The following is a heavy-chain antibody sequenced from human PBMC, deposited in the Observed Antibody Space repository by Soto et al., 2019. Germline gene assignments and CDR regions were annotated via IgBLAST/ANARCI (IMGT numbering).Heavy chain of an antibody. CDR2: MNPNSGNT. CDR1: GYTFTSYD. CDR3: ARNGYNWNYNPLHYYYYYYMDV. Sequence: ASVKVSCKASGYTFTSYDINWVRQATGQGLEWMGWMNPNSGNTGYAQKFQGRVTMTRNTSISTAYMELSSLRSEDTAVYYCARNGYNWNYNPLHYYYYYYMDVWGKETTVTVSS. J-gene: IGHJ6*03. D-gene: IGHD1-7*01. V-gene: IGHV1-8*01.